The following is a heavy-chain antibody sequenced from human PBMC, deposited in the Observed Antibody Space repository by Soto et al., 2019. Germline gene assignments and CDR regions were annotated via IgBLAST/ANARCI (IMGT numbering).Heavy chain of an antibody. CDR2: ISNSGSYI. CDR3: ARDLSYGSGSFDY. V-gene: IGHV3-21*01. J-gene: IGHJ4*02. Sequence: EVHLVESGGGLVKPGGSLRLSCAASGFTFSSYSMNWVRQAPGKGLEWVSCISNSGSYIYSADSLKGRFTISRDNAKNSLYLQMNSLRAEDTAVYYCARDLSYGSGSFDYWGQGTLVTVSS. D-gene: IGHD3-10*01. CDR1: GFTFSSYS.